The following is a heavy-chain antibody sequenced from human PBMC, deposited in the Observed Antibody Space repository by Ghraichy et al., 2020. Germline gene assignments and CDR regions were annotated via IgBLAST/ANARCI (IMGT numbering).Heavy chain of an antibody. J-gene: IGHJ5*02. D-gene: IGHD2-15*01. Sequence: SETLSLTCTVSGGSISSYYWNWIRQPPGKGLEWIGFSYYSGSTNYNPSLKSRVTISLDTSTKQFSLKLNSVTAEDTAVYYCAGQIKPRGYCSGGTCYSNWIDPWGQGPLVTVSS. CDR3: AGQIKPRGYCSGGTCYSNWIDP. V-gene: IGHV4-59*01. CDR2: SYYSGST. CDR1: GGSISSYY.